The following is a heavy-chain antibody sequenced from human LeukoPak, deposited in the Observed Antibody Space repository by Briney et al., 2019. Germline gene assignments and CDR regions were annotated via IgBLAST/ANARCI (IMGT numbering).Heavy chain of an antibody. D-gene: IGHD6-19*01. Sequence: ASVKVSCKASGYTFTSYGISWVRQAPGQGLEWMGWISAYNGNTNYAQKLQGRVTMTRDTSTSTVYMELSSLRSEDTAVYYCARENIAVAAGGDYWGQGTLVTVSS. V-gene: IGHV1-18*01. CDR2: ISAYNGNT. CDR3: ARENIAVAAGGDY. J-gene: IGHJ4*02. CDR1: GYTFTSYG.